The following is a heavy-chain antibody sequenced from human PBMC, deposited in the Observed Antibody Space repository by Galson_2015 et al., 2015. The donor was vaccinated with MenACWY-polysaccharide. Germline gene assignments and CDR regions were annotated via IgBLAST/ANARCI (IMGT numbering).Heavy chain of an antibody. D-gene: IGHD4-11*01. V-gene: IGHV4-34*01. Sequence: TCAVYGGSFSGYYWTWIRQPPGEGLEWIGEINPSGSTNYNPSLKSRVAISLDTSKNEFSLKVSSVTAADTAMYYCAIGKSRYSNYWGHGTLVNVSS. CDR3: AIGKSRYSNY. CDR2: INPSGST. J-gene: IGHJ4*01. CDR1: GGSFSGYY.